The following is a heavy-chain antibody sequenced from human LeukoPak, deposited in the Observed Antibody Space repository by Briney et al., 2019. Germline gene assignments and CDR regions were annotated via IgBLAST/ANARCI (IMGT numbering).Heavy chain of an antibody. CDR2: IRQDGSEK. CDR1: GFTFSNYW. Sequence: GGSLRLSCAASGFTFSNYWMTWVRQAPGRGLEWVANIRQDGSEKYYVDSVKGRFTISRDNSDNTLYLQMNSLRAEDTAIYYCAREGYIGYKAFDYWGQGTLVTVSS. D-gene: IGHD5-12*01. J-gene: IGHJ4*02. V-gene: IGHV3-7*05. CDR3: AREGYIGYKAFDY.